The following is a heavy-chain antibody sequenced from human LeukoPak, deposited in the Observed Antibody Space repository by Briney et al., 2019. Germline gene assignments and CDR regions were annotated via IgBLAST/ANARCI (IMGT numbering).Heavy chain of an antibody. CDR2: IIPLFGTA. V-gene: IGHV1-69*13. D-gene: IGHD4-17*01. J-gene: IGHJ4*02. CDR3: ARASPNDYGDPYYFDY. CDR1: GYTFTSYG. Sequence: SVKVSCKASGYTFTSYGISWVRQAPGQGLEWMGGIIPLFGTANYAQKFQGRVTITADESTSTAYLELNSLRSEDTAVFYCARASPNDYGDPYYFDYWGQGTLVTVSS.